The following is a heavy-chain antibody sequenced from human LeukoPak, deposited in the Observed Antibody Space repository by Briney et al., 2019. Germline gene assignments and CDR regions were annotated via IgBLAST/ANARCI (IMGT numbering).Heavy chain of an antibody. D-gene: IGHD1-26*01. CDR1: GFTFSSYA. CDR3: ARVVGGSYHTGLLYYFDY. V-gene: IGHV3-21*01. J-gene: IGHJ4*02. Sequence: GGSLRLSCAASGFTFSSYAMSWVRQAPGKGLEWVSSISSSSSYIYYADSVKGRFTISRDNAKNSLYLQMNSLRAEDTAVYCCARVVGGSYHTGLLYYFDYWGQGTLVTVSS. CDR2: ISSSSSYI.